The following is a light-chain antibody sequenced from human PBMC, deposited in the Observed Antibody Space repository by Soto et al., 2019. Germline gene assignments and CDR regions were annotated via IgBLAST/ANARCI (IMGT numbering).Light chain of an antibody. CDR2: DVS. CDR1: SSDVGGYNY. CDR3: SSYTGSSASVI. Sequence: QSVLTQPASVSGSPGQSITISCTGTSSDVGGYNYVSWYQQHPGKAPKLMIYDVSNRPSGLSNRFSGSKSGNTASLTISGLQAEDEADYYCSSYTGSSASVIFGGGTKVTVL. V-gene: IGLV2-14*03. J-gene: IGLJ2*01.